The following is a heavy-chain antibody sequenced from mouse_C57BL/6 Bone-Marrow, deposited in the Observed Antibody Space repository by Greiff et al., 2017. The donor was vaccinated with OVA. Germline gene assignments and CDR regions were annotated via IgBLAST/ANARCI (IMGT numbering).Heavy chain of an antibody. CDR2: IDPETGGT. CDR3: TRTSLLPYAMDY. Sequence: VQLVESGAELVRPGASVTLSCKASGYTFTDYEMHWVKQTPVHGLEWIGAIDPETGGTAYNQKFKGKAILTADKSSSTAYMELRSLTSEDSAVYYCTRTSLLPYAMDYWGQGTSVTVSS. D-gene: IGHD1-1*01. CDR1: GYTFTDYE. J-gene: IGHJ4*01. V-gene: IGHV1-15*01.